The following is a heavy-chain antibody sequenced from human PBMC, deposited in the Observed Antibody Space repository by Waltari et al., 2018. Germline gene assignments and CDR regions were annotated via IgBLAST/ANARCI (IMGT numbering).Heavy chain of an antibody. V-gene: IGHV1-18*01. CDR1: GYTFTSYG. CDR3: ARDQNQYYDFWSGLYYYYGMDV. Sequence: QVQLVQFGAEVKKPGASVKVSCKASGYTFTSYGISWVRQAPGQGLEWMGWIRAYNGNTNYAQKIQGRVTMTTDTSTRTAYMELRSLRSDDTAVYYCARDQNQYYDFWSGLYYYYGMDVWGQGTTVTVSS. J-gene: IGHJ6*02. D-gene: IGHD3-3*01. CDR2: IRAYNGNT.